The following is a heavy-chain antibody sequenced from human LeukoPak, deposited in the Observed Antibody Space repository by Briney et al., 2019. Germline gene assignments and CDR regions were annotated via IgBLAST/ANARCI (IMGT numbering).Heavy chain of an antibody. V-gene: IGHV4-59*01. CDR1: GGSTSSYY. CDR3: ARRRYGMDV. Sequence: SETLSLTCTVSGGSTSSYYWSWIRQPPGKGLEWIGYIYYSGSTNYNPSLKSRVTISVDTSKNQFSLKLSSVTAADTAVYYCARRRYGMDVWGQGTTVTVSS. J-gene: IGHJ6*02. CDR2: IYYSGST.